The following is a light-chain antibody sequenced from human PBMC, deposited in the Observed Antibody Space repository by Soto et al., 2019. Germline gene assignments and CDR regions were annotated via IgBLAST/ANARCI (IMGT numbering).Light chain of an antibody. V-gene: IGKV1-5*01. CDR2: DAS. Sequence: DIQMTQSPSTLSASVGDRVTITCRASQSISSWLAWYQQQPGKAPKLLIYDASSLESGVPSRFSGSGSGTEFTLTISSLQPHDLATYYCQQSYSTPPYTFGQGT. J-gene: IGKJ2*01. CDR1: QSISSW. CDR3: QQSYSTPPYT.